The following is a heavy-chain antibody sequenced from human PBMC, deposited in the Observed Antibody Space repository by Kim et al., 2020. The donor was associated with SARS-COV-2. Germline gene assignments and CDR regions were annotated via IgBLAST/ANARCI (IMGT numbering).Heavy chain of an antibody. CDR3: SSLTTGDY. D-gene: IGHD4-17*01. J-gene: IGHJ4*02. CDR2: GKNK. V-gene: IGHV3-30*01. Sequence: GKNKNNVDSLKGRFTIYRDNPKSTLYLQMNSLRAEDTAEYYCSSLTTGDYWGQGTLVTVSS.